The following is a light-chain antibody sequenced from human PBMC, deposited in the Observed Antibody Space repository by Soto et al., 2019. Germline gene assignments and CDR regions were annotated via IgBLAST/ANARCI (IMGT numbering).Light chain of an antibody. CDR1: SSNIGAGYD. V-gene: IGLV1-40*01. J-gene: IGLJ2*01. Sequence: QSVLTQPPSVSGAPGQRVTISCTGSSSNIGAGYDVHWYQQLPGTAPKLLIYGNSNRPSGVPDRFSVYKSGTSASLAITGLQSEDEADYYCQSYDSSLSGYVVFGGGTKLTVL. CDR2: GNS. CDR3: QSYDSSLSGYVV.